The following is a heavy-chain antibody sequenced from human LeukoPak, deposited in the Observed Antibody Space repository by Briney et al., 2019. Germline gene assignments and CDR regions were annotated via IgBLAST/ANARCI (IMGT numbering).Heavy chain of an antibody. Sequence: GGSLTLSCVASRFRFHTYGMLWVRQAPGKGLEWLALIYFDGTKKYCSDSVKGRFPLSRDDSNNALSLQMNNLRVEDTAVYFWSKDQTIGHSYYDYIDFWGQGTPVTVSS. J-gene: IGHJ4*02. CDR3: SKDQTIGHSYYDYIDF. D-gene: IGHD3-3*01. V-gene: IGHV3-30*02. CDR2: IYFDGTKK. CDR1: RFRFHTYG.